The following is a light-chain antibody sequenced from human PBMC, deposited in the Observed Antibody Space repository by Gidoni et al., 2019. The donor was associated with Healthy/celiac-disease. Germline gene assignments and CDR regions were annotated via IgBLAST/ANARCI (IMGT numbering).Light chain of an antibody. CDR2: EVS. CDR1: SSDVGGYNY. V-gene: IGLV2-14*01. Sequence: QSALTQPASVAGSPGQSITISCTGTSSDVGGYNYVSWYQQHPGKAPKLMIYEVSNRPSGVSTRFSGSKSGNTASLTISGLQAEDEADYYCSSYTSSSTPYVFGTGPKVTVL. CDR3: SSYTSSSTPYV. J-gene: IGLJ1*01.